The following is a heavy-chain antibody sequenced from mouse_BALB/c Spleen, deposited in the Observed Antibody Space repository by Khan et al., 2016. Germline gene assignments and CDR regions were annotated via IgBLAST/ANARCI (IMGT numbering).Heavy chain of an antibody. CDR1: GYSITSGYY. J-gene: IGHJ1*01. CDR3: ARDPFYYYGSSYWYFDV. Sequence: VQLKESGPGLVKPSQSLSLTCSVTGYSITSGYYWNWIRQFPGNKLEWMGYISYDGSNNYNPSLKNRISITRDTSKNQCFLKLNSVTTEDTATYYCARDPFYYYGSSYWYFDVWGAGTTVTVSS. CDR2: ISYDGSN. D-gene: IGHD1-1*01. V-gene: IGHV3-6*02.